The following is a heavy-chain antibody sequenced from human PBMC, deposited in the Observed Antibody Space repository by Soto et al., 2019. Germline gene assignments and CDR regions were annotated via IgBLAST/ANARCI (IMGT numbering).Heavy chain of an antibody. J-gene: IGHJ4*02. CDR3: ATSYGSGYRAFDY. CDR2: INPILSMS. V-gene: IGHV1-69*02. D-gene: IGHD3-10*01. CDR1: GDTFSFYT. Sequence: QVQLVQSGAEVKKPGSSVKVSCKASGDTFSFYTINWVRQAPGLGLEWVGRINPILSMSNYAQKFQGRVTMTADKYTSTAYMELRSLRFEDTAIYYCATSYGSGYRAFDYWGQGALVTVSS.